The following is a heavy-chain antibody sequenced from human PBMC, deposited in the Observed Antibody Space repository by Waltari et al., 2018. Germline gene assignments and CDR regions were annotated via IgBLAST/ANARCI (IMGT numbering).Heavy chain of an antibody. CDR2: IYSGGST. V-gene: IGHV3-53*01. Sequence: EVQLVESGGGLIQPGGSLRLSCAASGFTVSSNYMSWVRQAPGKGLEWVSVIYSGGSTYYADSVKGRFTISRDNSKNTLYLQMNSLRAEDTAVYYCARDMYYYDSSGYFPLGNYFDYWGQGTLVTVSS. J-gene: IGHJ4*02. D-gene: IGHD3-22*01. CDR1: GFTVSSNY. CDR3: ARDMYYYDSSGYFPLGNYFDY.